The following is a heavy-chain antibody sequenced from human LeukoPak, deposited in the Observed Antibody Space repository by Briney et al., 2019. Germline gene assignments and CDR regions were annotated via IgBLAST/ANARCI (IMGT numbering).Heavy chain of an antibody. D-gene: IGHD5-24*01. J-gene: IGHJ4*01. Sequence: GGSLRLSCAASGFTVSSNYMNWVRQVPGKGLVWVAHINTNGDSANYADSVKGRFTISRDNAKSTLSLQMNSLRAEDTAIYYCVRDNAYTFDYWGQGTLVTVSS. V-gene: IGHV3-74*01. CDR3: VRDNAYTFDY. CDR2: INTNGDSA. CDR1: GFTVSSNY.